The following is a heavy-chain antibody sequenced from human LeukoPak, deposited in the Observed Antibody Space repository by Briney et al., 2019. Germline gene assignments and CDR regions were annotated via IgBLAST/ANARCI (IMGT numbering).Heavy chain of an antibody. Sequence: GGSLRLSCAASGFTLSSYATSWVRQAPGKGLEWVSAISASGADTYYADSVKGRFTISRDTSKNTVYLQMNSLRDEDTAVYYCAKQLDSGNFYPTGDDYWGQGTLATVSS. CDR1: GFTLSSYA. CDR2: ISASGADT. J-gene: IGHJ4*02. D-gene: IGHD3-10*01. V-gene: IGHV3-23*01. CDR3: AKQLDSGNFYPTGDDY.